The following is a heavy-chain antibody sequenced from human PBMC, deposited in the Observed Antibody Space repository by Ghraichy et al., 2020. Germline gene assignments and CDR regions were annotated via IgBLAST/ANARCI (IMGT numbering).Heavy chain of an antibody. CDR1: GGSISSYY. CDR3: ARDYYDSSGYRAADAFDS. Sequence: SETLSLTCTVSGGSISSYYWSWIRQPPGKGLEWIGYIYYSGSTNYNPSLKSRVTISIDTSKNQFSLKLSSVTAADTAVYYCARDYYDSSGYRAADAFDSWGQGTMVTVSS. D-gene: IGHD3-22*01. V-gene: IGHV4-59*01. CDR2: IYYSGST. J-gene: IGHJ3*02.